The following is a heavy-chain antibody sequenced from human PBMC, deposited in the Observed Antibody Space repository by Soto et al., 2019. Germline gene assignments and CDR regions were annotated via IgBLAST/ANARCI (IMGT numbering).Heavy chain of an antibody. Sequence: QLVQSGAEVKKPGASVRVSCKTSGPTFIAYYIHWVRQAPGQGLEWMGWIDPKSGGTTYEQKFLGRVTITRDTSINTAYMDLNRLTSDDTAVYYCARVSVDVPEWGQGTLSTVSS. D-gene: IGHD5-12*01. CDR3: ARVSVDVPE. CDR2: IDPKSGGT. CDR1: GPTFIAYY. V-gene: IGHV1-2*02. J-gene: IGHJ4*02.